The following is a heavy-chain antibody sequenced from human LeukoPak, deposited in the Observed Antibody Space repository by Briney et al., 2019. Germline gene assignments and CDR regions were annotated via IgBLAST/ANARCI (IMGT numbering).Heavy chain of an antibody. CDR3: ARDYSSSWPGAFDY. V-gene: IGHV3-21*01. J-gene: IGHJ4*02. CDR2: ISSSSSYI. Sequence: GGSLRLSCGASGFTFSSYSMKWVPEAPGKAREGGSSISSSSSYIYYADSVKGRFTISRDNAKNSLYLQMNSLRAEDTAVYYCARDYSSSWPGAFDYWGQGTLVTVSS. D-gene: IGHD6-13*01. CDR1: GFTFSSYS.